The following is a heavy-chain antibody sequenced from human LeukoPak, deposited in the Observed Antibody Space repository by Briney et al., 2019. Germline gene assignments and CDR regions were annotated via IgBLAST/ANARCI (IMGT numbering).Heavy chain of an antibody. Sequence: KSGGSLRLSCAASGFTFSSYSMNWVRQAPGKGLEWVSSISSSSSYIYYANSVKGRFTISRDNAKNSLYLQMNSLRAEDTAVYYCARGIAARPPLRDYWGQGTLVTVSS. V-gene: IGHV3-21*01. D-gene: IGHD6-6*01. CDR1: GFTFSSYS. CDR2: ISSSSSYI. CDR3: ARGIAARPPLRDY. J-gene: IGHJ4*02.